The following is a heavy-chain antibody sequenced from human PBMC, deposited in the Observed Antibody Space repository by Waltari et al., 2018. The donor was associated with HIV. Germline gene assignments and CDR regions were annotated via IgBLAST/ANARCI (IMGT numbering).Heavy chain of an antibody. Sequence: EVQLVESGGGLVKPGGSLSLSCADSGFSFNMAWMSWVRQAPGKGLEWGGRIKSESHGWTTDFAAPVKGRCTISRDDSKNTVSLQMNSLKTEDTAVYFCSTMGGFPSFDYWGQGTLVTVSS. CDR2: IKSESHGWTT. CDR3: STMGGFPSFDY. V-gene: IGHV3-15*01. J-gene: IGHJ4*02. CDR1: GFSFNMAW. D-gene: IGHD3-16*01.